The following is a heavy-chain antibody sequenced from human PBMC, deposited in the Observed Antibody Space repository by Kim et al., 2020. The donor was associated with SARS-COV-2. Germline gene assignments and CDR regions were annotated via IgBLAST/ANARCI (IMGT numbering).Heavy chain of an antibody. CDR3: AKTEDYGDYPFDS. D-gene: IGHD4-17*01. J-gene: IGHJ4*02. CDR2: ISSSGHNT. CDR1: GFTFSRNA. V-gene: IGHV3-23*01. Sequence: GGSLRLSCADSGFTFSRNAMNWVRQAPGKGLEWVSGISSSGHNTYYADSVRGRFTISRDNSKNTVYLQMNSLRAEDTAVYYCAKTEDYGDYPFDSWRQGT.